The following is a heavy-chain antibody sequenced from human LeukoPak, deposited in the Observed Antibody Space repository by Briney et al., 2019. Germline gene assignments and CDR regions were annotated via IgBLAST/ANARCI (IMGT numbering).Heavy chain of an antibody. J-gene: IGHJ4*02. Sequence: PSETLSLTCTVSGGSISSYYWSWIRQPPGKGLEWVGYIHTSGDTNYNSSLNSRVTMSLDTSRNQISLKLTSVTATDTAVYYCARGTHWDPRHFDYWGQGTLVAVSP. CDR2: IHTSGDT. D-gene: IGHD1-26*01. CDR3: ARGTHWDPRHFDY. V-gene: IGHV4-4*08. CDR1: GGSISSYY.